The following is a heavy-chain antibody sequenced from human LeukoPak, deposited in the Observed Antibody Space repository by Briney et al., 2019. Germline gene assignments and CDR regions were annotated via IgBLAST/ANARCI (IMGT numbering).Heavy chain of an antibody. Sequence: AGGSLRLSCAASGFTFSSYSMNWVRQAPGKGPEWVSSISSSSSYIYYADSVKGRFTISRDNAKNSLYLQMNSLRAEDTAVYYCARGYGDYDFDYWGQGTLVTVSS. CDR1: GFTFSSYS. D-gene: IGHD4-17*01. J-gene: IGHJ4*02. CDR3: ARGYGDYDFDY. V-gene: IGHV3-21*01. CDR2: ISSSSSYI.